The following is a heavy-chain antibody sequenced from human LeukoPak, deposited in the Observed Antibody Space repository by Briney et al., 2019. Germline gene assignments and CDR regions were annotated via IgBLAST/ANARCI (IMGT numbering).Heavy chain of an antibody. CDR1: GGSISSSNW. CDR3: ARPTGYSSGWLPFDY. Sequence: PSGTLSLTCAVSGGSISSSNWWSWVRQPPGKGLEWIGEIYHSGSTNYNPSLKSRVTISVDKSKNQFSLKLSSVTAADTAVYHCARPTGYSSGWLPFDYWGQGTLVTVSS. CDR2: IYHSGST. J-gene: IGHJ4*02. D-gene: IGHD6-19*01. V-gene: IGHV4-4*02.